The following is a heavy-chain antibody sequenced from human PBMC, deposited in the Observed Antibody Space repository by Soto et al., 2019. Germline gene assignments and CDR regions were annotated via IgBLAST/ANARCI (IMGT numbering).Heavy chain of an antibody. CDR3: TTDPVTMIVVVPSSG. V-gene: IGHV3-15*07. CDR2: IKSKTDGGTT. Sequence: PGGSLRLSCAASGFTFSNAWMNWVRQAPGKGPEWVGRIKSKTDGGTTDYAAPVKGRFTISRDDSKNTLYLQMNSLKTEDTDVYYCTTDPVTMIVVVPSSGWGQGTLVTVSS. J-gene: IGHJ4*02. D-gene: IGHD3-22*01. CDR1: GFTFSNAW.